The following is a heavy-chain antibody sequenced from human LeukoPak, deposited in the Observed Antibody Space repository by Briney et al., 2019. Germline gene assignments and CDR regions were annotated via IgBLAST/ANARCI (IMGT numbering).Heavy chain of an antibody. CDR3: AKSATTVTSNFDY. V-gene: IGHV3-23*01. CDR1: GLTFSSHG. CDR2: ISGSGGGT. D-gene: IGHD4-17*01. J-gene: IGHJ4*02. Sequence: GGSLRLSCAASGLTFSSHGMSWVRQAPGKGLEWVSGISGSGGGTFYADSVRGRFTISRDNSKNTVYPQMNSLRAEDTAVYYCAKSATTVTSNFDYWGQGTLVTVSS.